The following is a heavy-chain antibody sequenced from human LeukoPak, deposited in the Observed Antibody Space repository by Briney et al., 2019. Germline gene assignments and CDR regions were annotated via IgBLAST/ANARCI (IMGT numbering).Heavy chain of an antibody. CDR1: GGTFSSYA. CDR2: FDPEDGET. J-gene: IGHJ4*02. D-gene: IGHD1-26*01. Sequence: ASVKVSCKASGGTFSSYAISWVRQAPGKGLEWMGGFDPEDGETIYAQKFQGRVTMTEDTSTDTAYMELSSLRSEDTAVYYCATPIGVVGGRNFDYWGQGTLVTVSS. CDR3: ATPIGVVGGRNFDY. V-gene: IGHV1-24*01.